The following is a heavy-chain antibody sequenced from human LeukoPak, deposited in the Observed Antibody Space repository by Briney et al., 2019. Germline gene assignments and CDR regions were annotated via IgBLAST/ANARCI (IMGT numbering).Heavy chain of an antibody. CDR3: ARADSGSYSGGFDY. CDR1: GYTFTSYG. J-gene: IGHJ4*02. CDR2: INAGNGNT. Sequence: ASVKVSCKASGYTFTSYGISWVRQAPGQRLEWMGWINAGNGNTKYSQKFQGRVTITRDTSASTAYMELSSLRSEDTAVYYCARADSGSYSGGFDYWGQGTLVTVSS. V-gene: IGHV1-3*01. D-gene: IGHD1-26*01.